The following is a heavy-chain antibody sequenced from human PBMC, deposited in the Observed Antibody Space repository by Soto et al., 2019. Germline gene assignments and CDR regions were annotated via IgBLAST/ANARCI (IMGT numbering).Heavy chain of an antibody. CDR1: GGTFIAYG. CDR2: ISYDGTDK. V-gene: IGHV3-30-3*01. J-gene: IGHJ4*01. Sequence: GGSXGLCCASSGGTFIAYGVDLFRHAPGKGLEWVALISYDGTDKTYADSVNGRFTISRDNSQNTLSLQMNSLGPEDTAVYYCQRYIVKTVNRLIETRGQATLV. D-gene: IGHD3-16*02. CDR3: QRYIVKTVNRLIET.